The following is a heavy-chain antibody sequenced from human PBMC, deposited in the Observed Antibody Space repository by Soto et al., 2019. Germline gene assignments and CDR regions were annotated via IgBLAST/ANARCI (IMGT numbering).Heavy chain of an antibody. D-gene: IGHD3-16*02. CDR2: INAGNGNT. CDR1: GYTFTSYA. Sequence: QVQLVQSGAEVKKPGASVKVSCKASGYTFTSYAMHWVRQAPGQRLEWMGWINAGNGNTKYSQKFQGRVTITRDTSASTAYMELSSLRSEDTAVYYCARGRYDYIWGSYRFHLDYWGQGTLVTVSS. V-gene: IGHV1-3*01. J-gene: IGHJ4*02. CDR3: ARGRYDYIWGSYRFHLDY.